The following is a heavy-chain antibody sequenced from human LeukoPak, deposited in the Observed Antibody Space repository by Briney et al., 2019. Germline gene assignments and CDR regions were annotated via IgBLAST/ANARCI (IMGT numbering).Heavy chain of an antibody. J-gene: IGHJ2*01. V-gene: IGHV4-4*07. D-gene: IGHD3-10*01. CDR3: ARIQAYGSGSLYDSYWYFDL. CDR1: GGSISSYY. CDR2: IYTSGST. Sequence: PSETLSLTCTVSGGSISSYYWSWIRQPAGKGLEWIGRIYTSGSTNYNPSLKSRVTMSVDTSKNQFSLKLSSVTAADTAVYYCARIQAYGSGSLYDSYWYFDLWGRGTLVTVSS.